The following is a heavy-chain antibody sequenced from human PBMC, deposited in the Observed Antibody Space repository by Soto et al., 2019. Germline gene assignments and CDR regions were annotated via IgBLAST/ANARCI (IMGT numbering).Heavy chain of an antibody. D-gene: IGHD3-3*01. CDR1: GYSFTSYC. CDR2: IDPSDSYT. Sequence: GESLKISCKGSGYSFTSYCISWVRQMPVKGPEWMGRIDPSDSYTNYSPSFQGHVTISADKYISTADLQWSSLKDSDTAMYYCARTAWTGGFLEWRPYYYYGMDVWGQGTTVNVSS. V-gene: IGHV5-10-1*01. J-gene: IGHJ6*02. CDR3: ARTAWTGGFLEWRPYYYYGMDV.